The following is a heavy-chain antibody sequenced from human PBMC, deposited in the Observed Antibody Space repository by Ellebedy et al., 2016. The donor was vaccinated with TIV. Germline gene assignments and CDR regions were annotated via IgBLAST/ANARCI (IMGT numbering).Heavy chain of an antibody. V-gene: IGHV1-46*01. J-gene: IGHJ3*02. CDR3: ASVLLGGYNYSTRLDI. D-gene: IGHD5-24*01. CDR1: GYTFTSYY. CDR2: INPSGGST. Sequence: GESLKISCKASGYTFTSYYMHWVRQAPGQGLEWMGIINPSGGSTNYAQKFQGRVTMTRDTSTSTVYMELSSLRSEDTAVYYCASVLLGGYNYSTRLDIWGQGTMVTVSS.